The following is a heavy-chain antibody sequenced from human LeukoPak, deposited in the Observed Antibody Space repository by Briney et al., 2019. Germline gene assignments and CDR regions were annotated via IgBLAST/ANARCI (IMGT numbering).Heavy chain of an antibody. CDR1: GGTFSSYA. Sequence: SVKVSCKASGGTFSSYAISWVRQAPGQGLEWMGGIIPIFGTANYAQKFQGRVTITADESTSTAYMELSSLRSEDTAVYYCARDSRRYSSSWYRPRGFDYWGQGTLVTVSS. J-gene: IGHJ4*02. V-gene: IGHV1-69*13. D-gene: IGHD6-13*01. CDR3: ARDSRRYSSSWYRPRGFDY. CDR2: IIPIFGTA.